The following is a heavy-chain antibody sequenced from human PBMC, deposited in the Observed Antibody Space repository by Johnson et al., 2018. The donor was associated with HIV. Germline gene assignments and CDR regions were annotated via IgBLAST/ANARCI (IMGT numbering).Heavy chain of an antibody. V-gene: IGHV3-30*04. CDR2: ISYDGSNK. CDR1: GFTFVGHA. J-gene: IGHJ3*02. CDR3: ATVEMASHDAFDI. D-gene: IGHD5-24*01. Sequence: VQLVESGGGVVQPGRSLRLSCAASGFTFVGHAMHWVRQAPGEGLDWVAAISYDGSNKYYADSVKGRFTISRDNSKNTLYLKMNSLRAEDTAVYYCATVEMASHDAFDIWGQGTMVTVSS.